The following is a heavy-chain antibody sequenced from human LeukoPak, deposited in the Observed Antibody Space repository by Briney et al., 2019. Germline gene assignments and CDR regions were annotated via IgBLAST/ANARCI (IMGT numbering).Heavy chain of an antibody. J-gene: IGHJ6*04. D-gene: IGHD2-2*01. CDR3: ARVGLVVPAAIGMDV. V-gene: IGHV1-18*04. CDR2: ISAYNGNT. CDR1: GYTFTSYG. Sequence: ASVKVSCKASGYTFTSYGISWVRQAPGQGLEWMGWISAYNGNTNYAQKHQGRVTMTTDTSTSTAYMELRSLRSDDTAVYYCARVGLVVPAAIGMDVWGKGTTVTVSS.